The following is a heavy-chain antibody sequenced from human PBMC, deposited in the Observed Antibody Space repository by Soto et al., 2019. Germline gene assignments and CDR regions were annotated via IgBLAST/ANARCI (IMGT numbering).Heavy chain of an antibody. V-gene: IGHV3-33*01. CDR1: GFTFSSHG. CDR3: ARHSDNRDSDY. CDR2: IWPDGSNQ. J-gene: IGHJ4*02. D-gene: IGHD1-20*01. Sequence: GGSLRLSCAASGFTFSSHGMHWVRQAPGKGLEWVAVIWPDGSNQYYAESVKGRFTVSRDNSRNTLYLEMNSLRAEDTAVYYCARHSDNRDSDYWGPGTLVTVSS.